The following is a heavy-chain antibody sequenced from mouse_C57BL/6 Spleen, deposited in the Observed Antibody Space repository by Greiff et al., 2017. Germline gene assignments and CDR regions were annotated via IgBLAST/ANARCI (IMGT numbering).Heavy chain of an antibody. D-gene: IGHD1-1*01. CDR1: GYTFPSYW. CDR2: IDPSDSYT. V-gene: IGHV1-50*01. CDR3: ARSITPVAY. Sequence: QVQLQQPGAELVKPGASVKLSCKASGYTFPSYWMQMVKQRPGQGLEWIGEIDPSDSYTNYNQKFKGKATLTVDTSSSTAYMQLSSLTSVDSAGYYCARSITPVAYWGQGTLVTVSA. J-gene: IGHJ3*01.